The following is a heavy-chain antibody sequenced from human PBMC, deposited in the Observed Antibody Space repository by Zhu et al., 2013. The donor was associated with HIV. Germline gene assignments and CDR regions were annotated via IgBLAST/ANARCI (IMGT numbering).Heavy chain of an antibody. CDR2: IIPIFGTA. CDR3: ARDSFEFPLGYCSGGSCYSGRDYYYYGMDV. V-gene: IGHV1-69*01. J-gene: IGHJ6*02. D-gene: IGHD2-15*01. CDR1: GGTFSSYA. Sequence: QVQLVQSGAEVKKPGSSVKVSCKASGGTFSSYAISWVRQAPGQGLEWMGGIIPIFGTANYAQKFQGRVTITADESTSTAYMELSSLRSEDTAVYYCARDSFEFPLGYCSGGSCYSGRDYYYYGMDVWGQGTTVTVSS.